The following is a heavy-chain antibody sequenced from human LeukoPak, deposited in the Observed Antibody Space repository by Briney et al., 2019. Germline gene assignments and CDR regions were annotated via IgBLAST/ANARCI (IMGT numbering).Heavy chain of an antibody. CDR1: GGSISSYY. Sequence: SETLSLTCTVSGGSISSYYWSWIRQPPGKGLEWIGYIYYSGSTNYNPSLKSRVTISVDTSKNQFSLKLSSVTAADTAVYYCARFHEDYFDYWGQGTLVTVSS. V-gene: IGHV4-59*01. CDR3: ARFHEDYFDY. CDR2: IYYSGST. J-gene: IGHJ4*02.